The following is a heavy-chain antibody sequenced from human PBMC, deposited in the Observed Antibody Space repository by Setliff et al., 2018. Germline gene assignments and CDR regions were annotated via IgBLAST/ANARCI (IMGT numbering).Heavy chain of an antibody. Sequence: PSETLSLTCTVSGGSLRGNAIFWGWIRQPPGKGLEWIGSTYYNGDAYYNPSLKSRVTMSVDTSRNQFSLKVSSVTAADTAVYYCARGPPGYYYYMNVWGQGTTVTVSS. CDR1: GGSLRGNAIF. V-gene: IGHV4-39*01. J-gene: IGHJ6*03. CDR3: ARGPPGYYYYMNV. CDR2: TYYNGDA.